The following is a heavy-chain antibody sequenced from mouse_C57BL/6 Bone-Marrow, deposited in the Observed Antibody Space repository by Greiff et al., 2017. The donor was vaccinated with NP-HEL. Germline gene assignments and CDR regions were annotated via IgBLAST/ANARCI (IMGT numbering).Heavy chain of an antibody. CDR3: ARQLRLRRDYFDY. D-gene: IGHD3-2*02. J-gene: IGHJ2*01. Sequence: VQLQQPGAELVMPGASVKLSCKASGYTFTSYWMHWVKQRPGQGLEWIGEIDPSDSYTNYNQKFKGKSTLTVDKSSSTAYMQLSSLTSEDSAVYYCARQLRLRRDYFDYWGQGTTLTVSS. V-gene: IGHV1-69*01. CDR1: GYTFTSYW. CDR2: IDPSDSYT.